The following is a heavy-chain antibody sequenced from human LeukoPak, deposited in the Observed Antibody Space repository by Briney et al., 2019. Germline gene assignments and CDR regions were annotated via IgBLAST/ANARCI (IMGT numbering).Heavy chain of an antibody. D-gene: IGHD5-24*01. CDR1: GFIFSTYW. Sequence: PGGSLRLSCAASGFIFSTYWMHWVRQAPGKGLVWVSRIDSDGRSPTYADSVKGRFTVSRDNAKNTLFLQMNSLRAEDTAVYYCARDPDGNSLLDYWGQGTLVTVSS. CDR3: ARDPDGNSLLDY. V-gene: IGHV3-74*01. CDR2: IDSDGRSP. J-gene: IGHJ4*02.